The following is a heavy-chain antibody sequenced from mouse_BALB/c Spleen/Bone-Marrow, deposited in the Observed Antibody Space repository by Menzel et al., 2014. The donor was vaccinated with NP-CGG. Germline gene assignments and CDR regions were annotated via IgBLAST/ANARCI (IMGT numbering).Heavy chain of an antibody. V-gene: IGHV5-17*02. CDR3: ARSGSSSGYFDY. CDR1: GFTFSSFG. J-gene: IGHJ2*01. CDR2: ISSGSSTI. Sequence: EVQGVESGGGLVQPGGSRKLSCAASGFTFSSFGMHWARQAPEKGLEWVAYISSGSSTIYYADTVMGRFTISRDNPKNTLFLQMTSLRSEDTAMYYCARSGSSSGYFDYWGQGTTLTVSS. D-gene: IGHD1-1*01.